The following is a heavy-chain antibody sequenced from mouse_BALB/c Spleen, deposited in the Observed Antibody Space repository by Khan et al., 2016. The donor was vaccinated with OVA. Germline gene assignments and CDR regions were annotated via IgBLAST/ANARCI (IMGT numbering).Heavy chain of an antibody. CDR2: ISSGGST. V-gene: IGHV5-6-5*01. CDR1: GFTFSSYA. J-gene: IGHJ4*01. CDR3: TRLVDY. Sequence: EVQLLESGGGLVKPGGSLKLSCAASGFTFSSYAMSWVRQTPEKRLEWVASISSGGSTYSPESVKGRFIISSDDARNIPFLQMSGRRAEDTSMYYCTRLVDYWGQGTLVTVSA.